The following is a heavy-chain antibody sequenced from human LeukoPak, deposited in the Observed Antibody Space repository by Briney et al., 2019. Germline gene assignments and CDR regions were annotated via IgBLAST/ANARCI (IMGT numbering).Heavy chain of an antibody. CDR1: GFRFSTYW. CDR3: ARVFYFDY. J-gene: IGHJ4*02. Sequence: PGGSLRLSCAASGFRFSTYWMSWVRQAPGKGLEWVANIKQDGSEKYYVDSVKGRFTVSRDNAKNSLYLQMNSLRAEDTAVYYCARVFYFDYWGQGTLVTVSS. V-gene: IGHV3-7*01. CDR2: IKQDGSEK.